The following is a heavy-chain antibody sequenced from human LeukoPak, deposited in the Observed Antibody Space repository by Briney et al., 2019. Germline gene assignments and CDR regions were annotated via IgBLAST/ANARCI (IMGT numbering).Heavy chain of an antibody. CDR3: ARGVEATYSSSWYGNY. J-gene: IGHJ4*02. CDR1: GGTFSSYA. CDR2: IIPIFCTA. V-gene: IGHV1-69*01. D-gene: IGHD6-13*01. Sequence: SVKVSCKASGGTFSSYAISWVRQAPGQGLEWMGGIIPIFCTANYAQKFQGRVTITADESTSTAYMELSSLRSEDTAVYYCARGVEATYSSSWYGNYWGQGTLVTVSS.